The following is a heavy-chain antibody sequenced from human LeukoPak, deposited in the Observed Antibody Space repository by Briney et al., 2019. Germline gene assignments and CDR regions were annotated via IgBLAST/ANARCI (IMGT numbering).Heavy chain of an antibody. D-gene: IGHD3-22*01. CDR1: GYTFTSYG. Sequence: ASVKVSCKASGYTFTSYGISWVRQAPGQGLEWMGWISAYNGNTNYAQKLQGRVTMTTDTSTGTAYMELRSLRSDDTAVYYCARGGAPYYDSSGYYHNYYYYGMDVWGQGTTVTVSS. CDR3: ARGGAPYYDSSGYYHNYYYYGMDV. J-gene: IGHJ6*02. CDR2: ISAYNGNT. V-gene: IGHV1-18*01.